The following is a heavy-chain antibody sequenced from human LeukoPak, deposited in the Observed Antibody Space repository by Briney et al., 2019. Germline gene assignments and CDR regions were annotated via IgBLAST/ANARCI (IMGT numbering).Heavy chain of an antibody. CDR2: ISSSGSTI. D-gene: IGHD6-13*01. V-gene: IGHV3-48*03. J-gene: IGHJ3*02. CDR1: GFTFSSYD. Sequence: GGTLRLSCAASGFTFSSYDMTWVRQAPGKGLEWVAYISSSGSTIYYADSVKGRITISSTNDNNSPHMQMNVLSAEDTAVYYCARDNSSSGYEHAFDIWGQGTMVTVSS. CDR3: ARDNSSSGYEHAFDI.